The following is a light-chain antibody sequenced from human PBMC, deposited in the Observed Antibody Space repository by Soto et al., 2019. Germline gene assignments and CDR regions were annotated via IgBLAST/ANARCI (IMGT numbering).Light chain of an antibody. J-gene: IGKJ1*01. CDR3: QHYGRLLWT. Sequence: EIVLTQSPGTLSLSPGERATLSCRASQSVSSSYLAWYQQKPGQAPRLLGNGVFSRATGIRDRFSGSGSGTEFTLAISRLQPEDFAVYYCQHYGRLLWTFGQGTKVEVK. CDR1: QSVSSSY. CDR2: GVF. V-gene: IGKV3-20*01.